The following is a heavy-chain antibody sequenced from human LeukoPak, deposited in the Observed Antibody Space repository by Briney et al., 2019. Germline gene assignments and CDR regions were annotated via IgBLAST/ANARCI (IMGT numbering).Heavy chain of an antibody. D-gene: IGHD6-19*01. CDR1: GGSISSSSYY. CDR3: ARRRRIAVAGTPGFDY. J-gene: IGHJ4*02. CDR2: INHSGST. V-gene: IGHV4-39*07. Sequence: SETLSLTCTVSGGSISSSSYYWGWIRQPPGKGLEWIGEINHSGSTNYNPSLKSRVTISVDTSKNQFSLKLSSVTAADTAVYYCARRRRIAVAGTPGFDYWGQGTLVTVSS.